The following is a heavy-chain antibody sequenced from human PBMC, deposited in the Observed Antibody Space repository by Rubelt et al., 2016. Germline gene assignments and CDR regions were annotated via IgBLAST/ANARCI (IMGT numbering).Heavy chain of an antibody. J-gene: IGHJ4*02. D-gene: IGHD4/OR15-4a*01. CDR3: ARQGDHTNYHYLDY. CDR2: INPNSGGT. V-gene: IGHV1-2*04. Sequence: GQGLEWMGWINPNSGGTNYAQKFQGWVTMTRDTSISTAYMELSRLRSDDTAVYYCARQGDHTNYHYLDYWGQGTLVTVSS.